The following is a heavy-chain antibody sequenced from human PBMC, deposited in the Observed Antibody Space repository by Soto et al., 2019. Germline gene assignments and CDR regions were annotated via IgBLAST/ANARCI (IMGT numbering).Heavy chain of an antibody. V-gene: IGHV1-18*01. Sequence: ASVKVSCKASGYTFTSYGISWVRQAPGQGLEWMGWISAYNGNTNYAQKLQGRVTMTTDTSTSTAYMELRSLRSDDTAVYYCAREDIVATILDYWGQGSLVTVSS. CDR1: GYTFTSYG. D-gene: IGHD5-12*01. CDR2: ISAYNGNT. J-gene: IGHJ4*02. CDR3: AREDIVATILDY.